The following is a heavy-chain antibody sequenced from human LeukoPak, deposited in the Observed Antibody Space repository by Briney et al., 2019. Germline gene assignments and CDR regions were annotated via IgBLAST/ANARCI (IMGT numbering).Heavy chain of an antibody. CDR3: ARDRDYAFDI. D-gene: IGHD3-3*01. CDR1: GFTFSSYG. V-gene: IGHV3-48*01. CDR2: IGGPSSTI. J-gene: IGHJ3*02. Sequence: GGSLRLSCAASGFTFSSYGMSWVRQAPGKGLEWLSYIGGPSSTISYVDSVKGRFTITRDNAKNSVHLQMNSLRAEDTAVYYCARDRDYAFDIWGQGTKVTVSS.